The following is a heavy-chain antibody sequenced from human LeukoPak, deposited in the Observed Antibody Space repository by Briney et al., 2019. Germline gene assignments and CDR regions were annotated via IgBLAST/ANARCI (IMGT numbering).Heavy chain of an antibody. J-gene: IGHJ4*02. CDR2: IKQDGSEK. CDR3: AREDDWNYEDY. Sequence: GGSLRLSCAASGFTFSDYYMSWIRQAPGKGLEWVANIKQDGSEKYYVNSVKGRFTISRDNAKNSLYLQMNSLRAEDTAIYFCAREDDWNYEDYWGQGTLVTVSS. CDR1: GFTFSDYY. V-gene: IGHV3-7*01. D-gene: IGHD1-7*01.